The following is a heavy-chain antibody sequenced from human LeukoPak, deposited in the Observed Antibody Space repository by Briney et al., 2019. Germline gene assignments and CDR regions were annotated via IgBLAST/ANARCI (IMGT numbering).Heavy chain of an antibody. CDR2: IIPIFGTA. V-gene: IGHV1-69*01. CDR3: AKSGPYYYYGMDV. Sequence: SVKVSCKASGGTFSSYAISWVRQAPGQGLEWMGGIIPIFGTANYAQNFQGRVTITADESTSTAYMELSSLRSEDTAVYYCAKSGPYYYYGMDVWGQGTTVTVSS. CDR1: GGTFSSYA. J-gene: IGHJ6*02.